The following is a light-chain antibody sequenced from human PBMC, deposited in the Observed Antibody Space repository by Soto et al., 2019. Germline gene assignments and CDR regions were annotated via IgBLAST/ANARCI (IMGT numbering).Light chain of an antibody. CDR2: GAS. J-gene: IGKJ2*01. CDR3: QQYHNWPPQYT. Sequence: EIVMTQSPASLSVSPGDGATLSCRASQSVASNVAWYQQKPGQGPRLLIHGASTRAVGVPARFSGSGSGTDYSLTISILQSEDFAVYYCQQYHNWPPQYTFGQGTKLQIK. V-gene: IGKV3-15*01. CDR1: QSVASN.